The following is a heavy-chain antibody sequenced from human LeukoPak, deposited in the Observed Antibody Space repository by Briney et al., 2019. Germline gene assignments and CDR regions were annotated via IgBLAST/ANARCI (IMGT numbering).Heavy chain of an antibody. V-gene: IGHV1-2*02. J-gene: IGHJ6*02. CDR2: INPNSGGT. Sequence: ASVKVSCKASGYTFTVYYIHWMRQAPGQGLEWMGWINPNSGGTNYAQKFQGRITMTRDTSTSTVYMDLSSLRSEDTAVYYCARVQCCSYYNGMDVWGQGTTVTVSS. D-gene: IGHD2-15*01. CDR3: ARVQCCSYYNGMDV. CDR1: GYTFTVYY.